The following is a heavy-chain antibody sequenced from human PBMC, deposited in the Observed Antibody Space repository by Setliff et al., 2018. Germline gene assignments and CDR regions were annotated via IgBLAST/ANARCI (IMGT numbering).Heavy chain of an antibody. CDR3: SRLVRYCTTTSCQRLSGGEY. D-gene: IGHD2-2*01. V-gene: IGHV1-18*01. Sequence: GASVKVSCKASGYTFTSYGISWVRQAPGQGFEWMGWISAYNGNTNYAQKLQGRVTMTTDTSTGTASMELRSLRSDDTAVYYCSRLVRYCTTTSCQRLSGGEYWGQGPLVTVSS. CDR2: ISAYNGNT. CDR1: GYTFTSYG. J-gene: IGHJ4*02.